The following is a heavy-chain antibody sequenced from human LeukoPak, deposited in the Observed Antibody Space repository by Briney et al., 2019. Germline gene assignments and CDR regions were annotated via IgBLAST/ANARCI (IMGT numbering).Heavy chain of an antibody. CDR2: TYYRSQWTY. V-gene: IGHV6-1*01. D-gene: IGHD6-13*01. J-gene: IGHJ4*02. CDR1: GDSVSNNIAA. CDR3: ARDVSAGAEY. Sequence: SQTLPLTCAISGDSVSNNIAAWNWIRQSPSRGLEWLGRTYYRSQWTYEYAVSVKSRISITPDTSKNQFSLHLTSVTPEDTALYYCARDVSAGAEYWGQGTLVTVSS.